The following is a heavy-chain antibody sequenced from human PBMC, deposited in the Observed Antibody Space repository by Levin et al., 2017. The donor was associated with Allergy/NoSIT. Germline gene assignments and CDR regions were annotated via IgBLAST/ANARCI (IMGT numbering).Heavy chain of an antibody. CDR1: GFTFSSYA. J-gene: IGHJ4*02. Sequence: GESLKISCAASGFTFSSYAMSWVRQAPGKGLDWVSTIGLSGVSTYYADSVKGRFTISRDNPKNTLYLQMNSLRAEDTAVYFCAKWDGDGYNYGQPGGYYWGQGTLVTVSS. CDR2: IGLSGVST. D-gene: IGHD5-24*01. CDR3: AKWDGDGYNYGQPGGYY. V-gene: IGHV3-23*01.